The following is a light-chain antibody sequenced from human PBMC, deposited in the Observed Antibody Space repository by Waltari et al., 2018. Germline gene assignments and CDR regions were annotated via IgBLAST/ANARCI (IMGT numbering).Light chain of an antibody. CDR2: DVN. CDR1: SSDLPNVNC. V-gene: IGLV2-14*03. Sequence: QSSLTQPASVSGSPGQSITISCSRTSSDLPNVNCVSWYQQYPGKAPKLIIYDVNDPPSGVSARFSGSTSGNTASLTISGLQAEDEADYYCSLYTTNTRVFGGGTKLTVL. CDR3: SLYTTNTRV. J-gene: IGLJ3*02.